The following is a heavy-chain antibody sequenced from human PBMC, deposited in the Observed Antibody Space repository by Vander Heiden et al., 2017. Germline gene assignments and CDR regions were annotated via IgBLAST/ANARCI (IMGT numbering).Heavy chain of an antibody. CDR3: AKVWTTEIDY. CDR2: ISGGGRST. V-gene: IGHV3-23*01. J-gene: IGHJ4*02. Sequence: EVQLLESVGGLVQPGGSLRLSCAASGFTFSSYAMSWVRQAPGKGLEWVSAISGGGRSTYYADSVKGRFTISRDNSKNTLYLQMNSLRPEDTAVYYCAKVWTTEIDYWGQGTLVTVSS. CDR1: GFTFSSYA. D-gene: IGHD4-17*01.